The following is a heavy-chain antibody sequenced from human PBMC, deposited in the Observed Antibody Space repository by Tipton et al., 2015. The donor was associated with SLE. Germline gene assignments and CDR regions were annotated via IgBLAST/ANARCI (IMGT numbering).Heavy chain of an antibody. D-gene: IGHD1-26*01. J-gene: IGHJ5*02. CDR1: GGSISSSSYY. CDR3: ARDSRSGSFNPEGWFDP. V-gene: IGHV4-39*07. CDR2: IYYSGST. Sequence: TLSLTCTVSGGSISSSSYYWGWIRQPPGKGLEWIGSIYYSGSTYYNPSLKSRVTISVDTSKNQFSLKLSSVTAADTAVYYCARDSRSGSFNPEGWFDPWGQGTLVTVSS.